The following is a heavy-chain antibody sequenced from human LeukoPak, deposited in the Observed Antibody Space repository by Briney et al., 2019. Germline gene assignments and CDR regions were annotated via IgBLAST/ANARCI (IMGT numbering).Heavy chain of an antibody. CDR2: IRSKANSYAT. Sequence: PGGSLRLSCAASGFTFSGSAMHWVRQASGKGLEWVGRIRSKANSYATAYAASVKGRFTISRDDSKNTAYLQMNSLKTEDTAVYYCAKGLAAAGLDAFDIWGQGTMVTVSS. V-gene: IGHV3-73*01. CDR1: GFTFSGSA. CDR3: AKGLAAAGLDAFDI. D-gene: IGHD6-13*01. J-gene: IGHJ3*02.